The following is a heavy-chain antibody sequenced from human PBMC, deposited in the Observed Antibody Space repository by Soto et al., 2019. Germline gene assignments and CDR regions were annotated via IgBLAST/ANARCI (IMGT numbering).Heavy chain of an antibody. CDR3: ARDSSENDY. J-gene: IGHJ4*02. V-gene: IGHV3-33*01. CDR1: GFTFSSYG. Sequence: QVQLVESGGGVVQPGRSLRLSCAASGFTFSSYGMHWVRQAPGKGLEWVAVIWYDGSNKYYADSVKGRFTISRDNSKNTLYLQMNSLKAEDTAVYYCARDSSENDYWGQGTLVTVPS. CDR2: IWYDGSNK. D-gene: IGHD6-19*01.